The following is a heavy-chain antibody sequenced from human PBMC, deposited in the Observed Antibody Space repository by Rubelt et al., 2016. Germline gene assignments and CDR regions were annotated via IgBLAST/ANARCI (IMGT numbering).Heavy chain of an antibody. CDR1: GYTFAGHY. CDR2: INPNSGGT. CDR3: ARTYISSWYGQYFDN. D-gene: IGHD6-13*01. Sequence: GQLVQSGAEVKKPGASVKVSCKASGYTFAGHYMHWVRQAPGQGLEWMGWINPNSGGTNYAQKFQGRVTMTRNTSIRTAYMELSSLRSEDTAVYYCARTYISSWYGQYFDNWGQGTLVTVSS. J-gene: IGHJ4*02. V-gene: IGHV1-2*02.